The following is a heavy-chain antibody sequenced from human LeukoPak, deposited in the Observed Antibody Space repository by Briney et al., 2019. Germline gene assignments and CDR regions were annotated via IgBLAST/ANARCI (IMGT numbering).Heavy chain of an antibody. CDR2: IYYSGST. CDR1: GGSTSIYY. V-gene: IGHV4-59*08. Sequence: SETLSLTCTVTGGSTSIYYWSWIRQPPGKGLEWIGYIYYSGSTNYNPSLKSRVTISVDTSKNQFSLKLSPVTAADTAVYYCARGYSSSWYYFDYWGQGTLVTVSS. D-gene: IGHD6-13*01. J-gene: IGHJ4*02. CDR3: ARGYSSSWYYFDY.